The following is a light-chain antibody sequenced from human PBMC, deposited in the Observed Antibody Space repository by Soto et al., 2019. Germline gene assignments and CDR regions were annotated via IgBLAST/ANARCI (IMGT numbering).Light chain of an antibody. Sequence: IVMTQSPDSLSVSPGERATLSCRTSQSVSSKLAWYQQKPGQAPRLLIYGASTRATGVPARFSGSGSGTEFTLTISSLQSEDFAVYFCQQYYDWPPFGQGTNVDIK. CDR1: QSVSSK. CDR2: GAS. J-gene: IGKJ2*01. V-gene: IGKV3-15*01. CDR3: QQYYDWPP.